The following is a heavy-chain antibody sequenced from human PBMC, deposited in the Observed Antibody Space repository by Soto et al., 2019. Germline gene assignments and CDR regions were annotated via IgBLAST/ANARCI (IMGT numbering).Heavy chain of an antibody. Sequence: QVHLLLQSGAEVTKPGSSVKVSCKASGGTPSNSAISWVRQAPGQGLAWMGGIITVFGLVKYAQNFQGRVTIIADESTNTAYMELSSLRPEDTAVYYCAGGRIVVVGGRAYYGMDVWGQGTTVTVSS. J-gene: IGHJ6*02. CDR3: AGGRIVVVGGRAYYGMDV. CDR1: GGTPSNSA. V-gene: IGHV1-69*01. D-gene: IGHD3-22*01. CDR2: IITVFGLV.